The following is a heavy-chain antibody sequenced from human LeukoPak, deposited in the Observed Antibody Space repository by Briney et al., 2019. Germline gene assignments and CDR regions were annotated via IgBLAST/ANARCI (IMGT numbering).Heavy chain of an antibody. CDR1: EFNFNTSP. V-gene: IGHV3-21*06. D-gene: IGHD3-22*01. CDR2: ISLGGKYI. J-gene: IGHJ3*02. CDR3: ARDYYGDAFDI. Sequence: GGSLRLSCAASEFNFNTSPMNWLRQAPGKGLEWVSSISLGGKYIYYADAVKGRFTISRDDAKNSLFLEMTSLRADDTAVYLCARDYYGDAFDIWGQGTMVTVSS.